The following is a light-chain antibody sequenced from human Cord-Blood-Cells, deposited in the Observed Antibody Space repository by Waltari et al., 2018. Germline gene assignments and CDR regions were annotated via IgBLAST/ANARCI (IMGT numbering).Light chain of an antibody. J-gene: IGLJ2*01. CDR3: CSYAGSFVV. CDR2: DVS. CDR1: TSDVGGSNY. V-gene: IGLV2-11*01. Sequence: QSALTQPRSVSGSPGQSVTISCTGTTSDVGGSNYASWYQQHTGKAPKLMIYDVSKRPSGVPDRFSGSKSGNTASLTISGLQAEDEADYYCCSYAGSFVVFGGGTKLTVL.